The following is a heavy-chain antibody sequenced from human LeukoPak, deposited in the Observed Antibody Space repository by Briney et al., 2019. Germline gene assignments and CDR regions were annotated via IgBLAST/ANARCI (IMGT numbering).Heavy chain of an antibody. CDR2: INPKSGGT. CDR1: GYTFTGYY. Sequence: GASVNVSCKASGYTFTGYYMYWVRQAPGQGLEWMGWINPKSGGTDYAQNFQGRVTMTRDTSISTAYMELSRLRSDDTAVYYCARGYCSGGTCYLVENWFDPWGQGTLVTVSS. CDR3: ARGYCSGGTCYLVENWFDP. J-gene: IGHJ5*02. V-gene: IGHV1-2*02. D-gene: IGHD2-15*01.